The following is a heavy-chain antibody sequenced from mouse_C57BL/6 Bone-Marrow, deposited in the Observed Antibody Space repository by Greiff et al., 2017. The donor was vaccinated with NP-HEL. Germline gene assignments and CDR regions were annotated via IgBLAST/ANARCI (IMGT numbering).Heavy chain of an antibody. CDR1: GFTFSDYG. D-gene: IGHD1-1*01. Sequence: EVQLVESGGGLVKPGGSLKLSCAASGFTFSDYGMHWVRQAPEKGLEWVAYISSGSSTIYYADTVKGRFTISRDNAKNTLFLQMTSLRSEDTAMYYCARRGITTVAPRGHWYFDVWGTGTTVTVSS. CDR2: ISSGSSTI. CDR3: ARRGITTVAPRGHWYFDV. J-gene: IGHJ1*03. V-gene: IGHV5-17*01.